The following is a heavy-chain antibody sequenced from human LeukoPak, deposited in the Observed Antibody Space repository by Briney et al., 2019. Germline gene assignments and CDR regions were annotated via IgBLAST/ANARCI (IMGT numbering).Heavy chain of an antibody. CDR3: ANEIIAAAGNRTDY. D-gene: IGHD6-13*01. J-gene: IGHJ4*02. CDR1: GFTFSSYA. V-gene: IGHV3-23*01. Sequence: GGSLRLSCAASGFTFSSYAMSWVSQAPGKGLEWVSAISGSGGSTYYADSVKGRFTISRDNSKNTLYLQMNSLRAEDTAVYYCANEIIAAAGNRTDYWGQGTLVTVSS. CDR2: ISGSGGST.